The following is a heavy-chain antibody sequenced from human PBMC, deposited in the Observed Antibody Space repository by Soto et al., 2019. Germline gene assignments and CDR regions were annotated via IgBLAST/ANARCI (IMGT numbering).Heavy chain of an antibody. CDR3: ARAYCGGDCRIDDAFDI. Sequence: GSLRLSCAASGFTFSSYWMHWVRQAPGKGLVWVSRINSDGSSTSYADSVKGRFTISRDNAKNTLYLQMNSLRAEDTAVYYCARAYCGGDCRIDDAFDIWGQGTMVTVSS. CDR2: INSDGSST. J-gene: IGHJ3*02. V-gene: IGHV3-74*01. D-gene: IGHD2-21*01. CDR1: GFTFSSYW.